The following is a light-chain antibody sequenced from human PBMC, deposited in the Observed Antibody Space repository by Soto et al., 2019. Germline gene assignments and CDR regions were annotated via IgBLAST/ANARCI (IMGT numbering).Light chain of an antibody. V-gene: IGLV2-8*01. CDR1: SSDVGDYNY. CDR2: DVS. Sequence: QSALTQPPSASGSLGQSVTIPCTGTSSDVGDYNYVSWYQQHPGKVPKLMIYDVSKRPSGVPDRFSGSKSGNTASLTVSGLQAEDEADYYCSSFAGSPVVFGGGTKVTVL. J-gene: IGLJ2*01. CDR3: SSFAGSPVV.